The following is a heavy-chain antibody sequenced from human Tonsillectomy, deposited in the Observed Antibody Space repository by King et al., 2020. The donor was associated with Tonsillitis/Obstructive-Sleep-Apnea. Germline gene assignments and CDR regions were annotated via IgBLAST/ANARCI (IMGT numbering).Heavy chain of an antibody. CDR3: ARVVGIGVAGYFDY. V-gene: IGHV1-18*01. CDR2: ISPYNGNT. J-gene: IGHJ4*02. D-gene: IGHD6-19*01. Sequence: QLVQSGAEVKKPGASVKVSCKASGYTFRSYDINWLRQAPGQGLEWMGWISPYNGNTNYAQNLQGRVTMTTDTSTSTAYMELRSLRADDTAVYYCARVVGIGVAGYFDYWGQGTLVTVSS. CDR1: GYTFRSYD.